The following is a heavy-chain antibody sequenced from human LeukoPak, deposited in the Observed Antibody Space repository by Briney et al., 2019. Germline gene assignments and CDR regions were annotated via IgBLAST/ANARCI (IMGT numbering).Heavy chain of an antibody. CDR2: INHNGNVN. V-gene: IGHV3-7*01. J-gene: IGHJ4*02. CDR3: ARGSGWFYFDY. D-gene: IGHD6-19*01. CDR1: GFTFSSYW. Sequence: GGSLRLSCAASGFTFSSYWMNWARQAPGKGLEWVASINHNGNVNYYVDSVKGRFTISRDNAKNTLYLQMNSLRAEDTAVYYCARGSGWFYFDYWGQGTLVTVSS.